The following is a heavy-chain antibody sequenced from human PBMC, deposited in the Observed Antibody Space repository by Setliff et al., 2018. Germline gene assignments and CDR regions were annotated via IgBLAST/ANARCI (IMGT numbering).Heavy chain of an antibody. J-gene: IGHJ4*02. CDR2: ISGSGGST. CDR3: ARHRAVAGAYYFDF. D-gene: IGHD6-19*01. CDR1: GFTFSFYAFTTYA. V-gene: IGHV3-23*01. Sequence: GGSLRLSCAASGFTFSFYAFTTYAMSWVRQAPGKGLEWVSAISGSGGSTYYADSVKGRFTISRDNSKNTLYLQMNSLRAEDTAVYYCARHRAVAGAYYFDFWGQGTLVTVSS.